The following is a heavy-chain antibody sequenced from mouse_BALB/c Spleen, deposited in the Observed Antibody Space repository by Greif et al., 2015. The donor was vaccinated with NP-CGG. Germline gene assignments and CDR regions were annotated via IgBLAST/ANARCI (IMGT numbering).Heavy chain of an antibody. CDR3: ARDGFYYYGRFDY. CDR1: GFTFSSYA. D-gene: IGHD1-1*01. CDR2: ISSGGST. V-gene: IGHV5-6-5*01. J-gene: IGHJ2*01. Sequence: EVKLMESGGGLVKPGGSLKLSCAASGFTFSSYAMSWVRQTPEKRLEWVASISSGGSTYYPDSVKGRFTISRDNARNILYLQMSSLRSEDTAMYYCARDGFYYYGRFDYWGQGTTLTVSS.